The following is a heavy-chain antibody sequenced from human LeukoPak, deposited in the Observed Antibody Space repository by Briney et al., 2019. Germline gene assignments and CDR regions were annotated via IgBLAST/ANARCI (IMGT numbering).Heavy chain of an antibody. CDR1: GFTFSSYA. CDR3: AKGNTMIVVVSDY. CDR2: ISGSGGST. D-gene: IGHD3-22*01. J-gene: IGHJ4*02. V-gene: IGHV3-23*01. Sequence: GGSLRLSCAASGFTFSSYAMSWVRQAPGKGLEWVSAISGSGGSTSYADAVKGRFTISRDNSKNTLYLQMNSRRAEDTAVYCCAKGNTMIVVVSDYWGQGALVTVSS.